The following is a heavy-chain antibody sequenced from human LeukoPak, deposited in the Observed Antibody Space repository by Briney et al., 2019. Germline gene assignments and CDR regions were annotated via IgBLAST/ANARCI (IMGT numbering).Heavy chain of an antibody. CDR2: ISASGDAT. D-gene: IGHD3-22*01. Sequence: GGSLRLSFAASEFTFSKFPMGWVRQAPGRGLEWVSAISASGDATFHADSVRGRFTISRDNSKNTLYLQMNSLRVEDTAVYYCTRDSFDDRRYYGMDVWGLGTTVIVSS. CDR3: TRDSFDDRRYYGMDV. CDR1: EFTFSKFP. J-gene: IGHJ6*01. V-gene: IGHV3-23*01.